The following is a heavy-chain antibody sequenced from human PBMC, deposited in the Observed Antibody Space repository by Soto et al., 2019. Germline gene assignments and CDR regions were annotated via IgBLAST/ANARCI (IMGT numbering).Heavy chain of an antibody. V-gene: IGHV4-59*08. CDR1: GGSISSYY. Sequence: SETLSLTCTVSGGSISSYYWSWIRQPPGKGLEWIGYIYYSGSTNYNPSLKSRVTISVDTSKNQFSLKLSSVTAADTAVYYCARMKDAFDIWGQGTMVTVSS. CDR2: IYYSGST. J-gene: IGHJ3*02. CDR3: ARMKDAFDI.